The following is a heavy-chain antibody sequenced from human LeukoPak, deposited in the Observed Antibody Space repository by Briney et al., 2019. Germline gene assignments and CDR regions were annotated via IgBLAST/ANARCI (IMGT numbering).Heavy chain of an antibody. J-gene: IGHJ3*02. CDR1: GFTFSSYA. CDR3: ARDTDSSGYYSDAFDI. D-gene: IGHD3-22*01. Sequence: GGSLRLSCAASGFTFSSYAMSWVRQAPGKGLEWVSYISSSSSTIYYADSVKGRFTISRDNAKNSLYLQMNSLRAEDTAVYYCARDTDSSGYYSDAFDIWGQGTMVTVSS. V-gene: IGHV3-48*01. CDR2: ISSSSSTI.